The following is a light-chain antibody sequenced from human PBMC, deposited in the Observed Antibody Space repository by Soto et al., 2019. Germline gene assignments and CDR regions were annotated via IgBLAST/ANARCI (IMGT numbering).Light chain of an antibody. CDR2: DAS. J-gene: IGKJ4*01. CDR1: QSVSSY. CDR3: QQRSNWPLT. V-gene: IGKV3-11*01. Sequence: EIVLTQSPATLSLSPGERATLSCRACQSVSSYLAWYRQKPGQAPRLLIYDASNRATGIPARFSGSGSGTDFTLTISSLEPEDFAVYYCQQRSNWPLTFGGGTKVEI.